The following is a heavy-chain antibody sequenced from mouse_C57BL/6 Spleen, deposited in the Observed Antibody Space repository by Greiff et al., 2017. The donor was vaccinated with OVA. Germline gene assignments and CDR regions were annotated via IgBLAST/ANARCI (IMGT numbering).Heavy chain of an antibody. CDR3: ARGGNWDVGSDY. D-gene: IGHD4-1*01. CDR1: GYTFTSYW. J-gene: IGHJ2*01. Sequence: QVQLKQPGAELVKPGASVTLSCKASGYTFTSYWITWVKQRPGPGLEWIGDIYPGCGSTNYYEKFKSKATMTVDTSSSTAYMQLSSLTSEDSAVYYCARGGNWDVGSDYWGQGTTLTVSS. V-gene: IGHV1-55*01. CDR2: IYPGCGST.